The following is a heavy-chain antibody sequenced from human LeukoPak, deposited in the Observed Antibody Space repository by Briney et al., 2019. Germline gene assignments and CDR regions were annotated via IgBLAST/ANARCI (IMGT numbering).Heavy chain of an antibody. J-gene: IGHJ4*02. CDR3: ARGGVEYYFDY. D-gene: IGHD5-24*01. Sequence: SETLSLTCAVYGGSFSGYYWSWIRQPPGKGLEWIGEINHSGCTNYNPSLKSRVTISVDTSKNQFSLKLSSATAADTAVYYCARGGVEYYFDYWGQGTLVTVSS. V-gene: IGHV4-34*01. CDR1: GGSFSGYY. CDR2: INHSGCT.